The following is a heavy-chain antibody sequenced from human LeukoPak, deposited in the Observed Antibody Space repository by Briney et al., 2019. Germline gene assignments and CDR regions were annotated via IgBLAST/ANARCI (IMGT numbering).Heavy chain of an antibody. J-gene: IGHJ4*02. V-gene: IGHV3-21*01. CDR3: ARDRARYCSSTSCYEG. CDR2: ISSSSSYI. Sequence: GGSLRLSCAASGFTFSSYSMNWVSQAPGKGLEWVSSISSSSSYIYYADSVKGRFTISRYNAKNSLYLQMNSLRAEDTAVYYCARDRARYCSSTSCYEGWGQGTLVTVSS. D-gene: IGHD2-2*01. CDR1: GFTFSSYS.